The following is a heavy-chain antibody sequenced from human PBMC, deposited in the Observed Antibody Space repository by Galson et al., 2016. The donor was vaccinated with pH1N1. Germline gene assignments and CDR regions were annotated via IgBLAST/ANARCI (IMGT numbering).Heavy chain of an antibody. CDR2: IDWDDEK. J-gene: IGHJ5*01. CDR1: GISDMR. Sequence: PALVKPTQTLTLTCTFSGISDMRVSWFRQPPGKALEWLARIDWDDEKSYSPSLKTRLTISKDTSRTQVVLIMTNMAPVDTATYYCAHQPSGEGFAPWGQGILVTVSS. D-gene: IGHD3-16*01. CDR3: AHQPSGEGFAP. V-gene: IGHV2-70*04.